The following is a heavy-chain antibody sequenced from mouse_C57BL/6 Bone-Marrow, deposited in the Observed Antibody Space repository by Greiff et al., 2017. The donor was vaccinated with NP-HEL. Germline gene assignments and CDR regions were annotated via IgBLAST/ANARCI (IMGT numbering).Heavy chain of an antibody. Sequence: EVKVVESGGDLVKPGGSLKLSCAASGFTFSSYGMSWVRQTPDQRLEWVATISSGGSYTYYPDSVKGRFTISRDNAKNTLYLQMSSLKSEDTAMYYCARRWAAWFAYWGQGTLVTVSA. V-gene: IGHV5-6*02. CDR1: GFTFSSYG. CDR3: ARRWAAWFAY. CDR2: ISSGGSYT. J-gene: IGHJ3*01. D-gene: IGHD3-3*01.